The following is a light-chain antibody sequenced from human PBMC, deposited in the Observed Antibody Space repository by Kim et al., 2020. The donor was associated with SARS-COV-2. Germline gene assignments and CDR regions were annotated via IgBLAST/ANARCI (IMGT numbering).Light chain of an antibody. CDR1: SSDVGTYNY. CDR3: SSYTSSSTLL. J-gene: IGLJ2*01. Sequence: GQSITISCTGTSSDVGTYNYVSWYQQHPGRAPKLMIYDVTKRPSGVSSRFSGSKSGNTASLTISGLQAEDEADYYCSSYTSSSTLLFGGGTQLTVL. V-gene: IGLV2-14*03. CDR2: DVT.